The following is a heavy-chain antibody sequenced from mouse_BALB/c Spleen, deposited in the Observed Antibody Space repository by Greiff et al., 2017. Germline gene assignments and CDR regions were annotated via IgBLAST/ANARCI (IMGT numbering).Heavy chain of an antibody. CDR3: ARQRDYGNYFDY. V-gene: IGHV5-6*02. J-gene: IGHJ2*01. CDR1: GFTFSSYG. CDR2: ISSGGSYT. Sequence: EVMLVESGGDLVKPGGSLKLSCAASGFTFSSYGMSWVRQTPDKRLEWVATISSGGSYTYYPDSVKGRFTISRDNAKNTLYLQMSSLKSEDTAMYYCARQRDYGNYFDYWGQGTTLTVSS. D-gene: IGHD2-1*01.